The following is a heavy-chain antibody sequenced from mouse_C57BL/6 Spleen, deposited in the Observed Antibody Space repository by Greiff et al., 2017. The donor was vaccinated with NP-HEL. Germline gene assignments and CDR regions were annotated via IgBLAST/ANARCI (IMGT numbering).Heavy chain of an antibody. V-gene: IGHV1-22*01. CDR3: ANIYYYGSRNY. J-gene: IGHJ2*01. Sequence: VQLQQSGPELVKPGASVKMSCKASGYTFTDYNMHWVKQSHGKSLEWIGYINPNNGGTSYNQKFKGKATLTVNKSSSTAYMELRSLTSEDSAVYYCANIYYYGSRNYWGQGTTLTVSS. D-gene: IGHD1-1*01. CDR1: GYTFTDYN. CDR2: INPNNGGT.